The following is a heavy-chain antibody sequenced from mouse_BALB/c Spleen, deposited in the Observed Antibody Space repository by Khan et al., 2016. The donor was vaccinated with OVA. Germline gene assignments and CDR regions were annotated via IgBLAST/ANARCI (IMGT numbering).Heavy chain of an antibody. D-gene: IGHD2-3*01. J-gene: IGHJ4*01. V-gene: IGHV3-2*02. CDR3: ARDGSRYNYAMDY. CDR1: GFSITSYYA. CDR2: ISYSGST. Sequence: EVQLQESGPGLVKPSQSLSLTCTVTGFSITSYYAWNWIRQFPGNKLEWMGYISYSGSTSHNPFLTSRIPITRDTSKNQFFLQLNSVTTEDTATYYCARDGSRYNYAMDYWGQGTALTVSS.